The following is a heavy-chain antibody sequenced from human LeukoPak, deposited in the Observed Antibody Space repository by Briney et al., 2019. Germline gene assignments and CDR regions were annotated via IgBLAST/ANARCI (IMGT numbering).Heavy chain of an antibody. J-gene: IGHJ3*02. CDR1: GGSISSYY. CDR2: IYTSGST. Sequence: SETLSLTCTVSGGSISSYYWSWIRQPAGKGLKWIGRIYTSGSTNYNPSLKSRVTMSVDTSKNQFSLKLSSVTAADTAVYYCARDWRYCSSTSCPADAFDIWGQGTMVTVSS. V-gene: IGHV4-4*07. D-gene: IGHD2-2*01. CDR3: ARDWRYCSSTSCPADAFDI.